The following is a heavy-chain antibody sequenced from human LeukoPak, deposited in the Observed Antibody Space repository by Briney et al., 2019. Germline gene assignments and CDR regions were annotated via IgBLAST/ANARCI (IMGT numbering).Heavy chain of an antibody. D-gene: IGHD3-22*01. Sequence: GGSLRLSCAASGFTFSSYGMNWVRQAPGKGPEWVSYISSSSSTIYSADSVKGRFTISRDNAKNSLYLQMNSLRAEDTAVYYCAKVGDSHPYDSSGYYPDYYFDYWGQGTLVTVSS. J-gene: IGHJ4*02. V-gene: IGHV3-48*01. CDR1: GFTFSSYG. CDR2: ISSSSSTI. CDR3: AKVGDSHPYDSSGYYPDYYFDY.